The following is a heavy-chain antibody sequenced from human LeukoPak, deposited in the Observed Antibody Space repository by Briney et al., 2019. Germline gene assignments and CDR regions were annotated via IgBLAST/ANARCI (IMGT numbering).Heavy chain of an antibody. Sequence: GGSLRLSCAASGFTFSNAWMSWVRQAPGKGLEWVGRIKSETKGGTTDYAAPVKGRFTISRDDSKNTLYLQMGSLKTEDTAVYYCSTVPENYFDHWGQGALVTVSS. CDR1: GFTFSNAW. J-gene: IGHJ4*02. V-gene: IGHV3-15*01. CDR3: STVPENYFDH. CDR2: IKSETKGGTT.